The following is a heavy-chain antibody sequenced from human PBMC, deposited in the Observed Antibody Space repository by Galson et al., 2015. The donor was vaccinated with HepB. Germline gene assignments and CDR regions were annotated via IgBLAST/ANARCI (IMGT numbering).Heavy chain of an antibody. D-gene: IGHD5-18*01. CDR2: ISSSASTI. J-gene: IGHJ4*02. V-gene: IGHV3-48*04. Sequence: SLRLSCAASGFTFSSYSLNWVRQAPGKGLEWVSYISSSASTIYYADSVKGRFTISRDNAKNSVYLQMNSLRAEDTAVYYCARDRHLDTARCDYWGQGTLVTVSS. CDR1: GFTFSSYS. CDR3: ARDRHLDTARCDY.